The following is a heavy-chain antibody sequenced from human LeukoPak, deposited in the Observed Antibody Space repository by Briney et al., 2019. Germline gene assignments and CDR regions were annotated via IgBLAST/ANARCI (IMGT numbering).Heavy chain of an antibody. V-gene: IGHV5-51*01. CDR3: ARRFYDSGGSKHADY. Sequence: GGSLRLSCAASGFTFSSYAMSWVRQMPGKGLEWMGIIYPDDSDTRYSPSLQGQVTISADKSINTAYLQWSSLKASDTAMYYCARRFYDSGGSKHADYWGQGTLVTVSS. J-gene: IGHJ4*02. CDR1: GFTFSSYA. CDR2: IYPDDSDT. D-gene: IGHD3-22*01.